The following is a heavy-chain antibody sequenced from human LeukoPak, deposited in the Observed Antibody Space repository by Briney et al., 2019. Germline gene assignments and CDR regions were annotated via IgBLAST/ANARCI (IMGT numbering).Heavy chain of an antibody. D-gene: IGHD3-10*01. V-gene: IGHV1-8*03. CDR3: ARTVRGVIRYYYYMDV. CDR2: MNPNSGNT. Sequence: ASVKVSCKASGYTFTSYDINWVRQATGQGLEWMGWMNPNSGNTGYAQKFQGRVTFTRNTSISTAYMELSSLRSEDTAVYYCARTVRGVIRYYYYMDVWGKGTTVTVSS. CDR1: GYTFTSYD. J-gene: IGHJ6*03.